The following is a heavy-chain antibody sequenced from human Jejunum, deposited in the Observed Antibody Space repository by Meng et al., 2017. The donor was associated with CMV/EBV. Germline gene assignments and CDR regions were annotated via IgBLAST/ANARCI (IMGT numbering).Heavy chain of an antibody. Sequence: QVQLVELGGGLVKPGGSLTLSCAASEFTFSDYYMSWIRQAPGKGLEWISYISGNTKVTNYADSVKGRFTISRDNAKNSLYLQMSSLRGEDTAVYYCARAGLGHNSFDPWGQGTLVTVSS. D-gene: IGHD2-15*01. J-gene: IGHJ5*02. CDR1: EFTFSDYY. CDR3: ARAGLGHNSFDP. V-gene: IGHV3-11*05. CDR2: ISGNTKVT.